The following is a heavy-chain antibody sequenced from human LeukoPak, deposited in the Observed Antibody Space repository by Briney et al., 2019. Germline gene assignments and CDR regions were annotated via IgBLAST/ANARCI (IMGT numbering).Heavy chain of an antibody. D-gene: IGHD2-21*01. J-gene: IGHJ4*02. CDR3: TTSNVIGSVVIESFRPRNKYYFDY. Sequence: GGSLRLSCAASGFTFSNAWMSWVRQAPGKGLEWVGRIKSKTDGGTTDYAAPVKGRFTISRDDSKNTLYLQMNSLKTEDTAVYYCTTSNVIGSVVIESFRPRNKYYFDYWGQGTLVTVSS. V-gene: IGHV3-15*01. CDR1: GFTFSNAW. CDR2: IKSKTDGGTT.